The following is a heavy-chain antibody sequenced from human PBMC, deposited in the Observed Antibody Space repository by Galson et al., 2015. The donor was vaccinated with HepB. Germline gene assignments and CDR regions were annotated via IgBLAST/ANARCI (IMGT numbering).Heavy chain of an antibody. Sequence: SLRLSCAASGFMYSSYAMSWVRQAPGKGLEWVSAISGSGDDTYYTDSVKGRFTISRDNSKNTLYLQMNDLRPEDTAVYSCAKGIDWFDPWGQGTLVTVSS. CDR1: GFMYSSYA. CDR3: AKGIDWFDP. V-gene: IGHV3-23*01. CDR2: ISGSGDDT. D-gene: IGHD2-15*01. J-gene: IGHJ5*02.